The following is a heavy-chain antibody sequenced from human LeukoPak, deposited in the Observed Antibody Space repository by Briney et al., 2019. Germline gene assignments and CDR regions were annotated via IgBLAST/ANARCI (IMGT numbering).Heavy chain of an antibody. CDR1: GGTFSSYA. D-gene: IGHD3-22*01. V-gene: IGHV1-69*05. Sequence: SVKVSCKTSGGTFSSYAINWVRQAPGQGLEWMGWFIYIYGSAVYAEKFQGRVTITTDESSSTVYMELSSLRSEDTAVYYCASSAHYYDSTGPADYWGQGTRVTVSS. CDR3: ASSAHYYDSTGPADY. J-gene: IGHJ4*02. CDR2: FIYIYGSA.